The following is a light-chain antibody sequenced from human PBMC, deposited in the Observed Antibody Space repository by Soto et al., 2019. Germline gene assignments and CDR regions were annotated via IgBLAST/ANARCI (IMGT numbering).Light chain of an antibody. J-gene: IGLJ2*01. Sequence: SYELTQPRSVSVYPGQKARITCSGDALPKQYAYWYQQKPGQAPVVVIYKDSERPSGIPERLSGSSSGTIVTLTISGVEAEDEADYYCQSTDSSGTVVFGGGTKVTVL. CDR3: QSTDSSGTVV. CDR1: ALPKQY. V-gene: IGLV3-25*03. CDR2: KDS.